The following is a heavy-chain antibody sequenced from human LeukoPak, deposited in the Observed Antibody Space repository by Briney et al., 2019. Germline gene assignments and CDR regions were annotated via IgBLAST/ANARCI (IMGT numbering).Heavy chain of an antibody. CDR1: GCSFTSYW. J-gene: IGHJ4*02. Sequence: GESLQISCKGSGCSFTSYWIGWGRQMPGKGLEWMGIIYPGGSDTRYSPSFQGQVTISADKSISTAYLQWSSLKASDTAMYYCARGGRVRYFDWFFDYWGQGTLVTVSS. CDR3: ARGGRVRYFDWFFDY. D-gene: IGHD3-9*01. CDR2: IYPGGSDT. V-gene: IGHV5-51*01.